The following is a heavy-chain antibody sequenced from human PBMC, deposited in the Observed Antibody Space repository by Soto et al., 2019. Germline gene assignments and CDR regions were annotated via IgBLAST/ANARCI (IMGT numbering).Heavy chain of an antibody. CDR3: AKDSGYDYYDSGGCDY. J-gene: IGHJ4*02. CDR1: GFTFSSYA. CDR2: ISGSGGTT. Sequence: EVQLLESGGGLVQPGGSLRLSCAASGFTFSSYAMSWVRHAPGKGLEWVSAISGSGGTTYYADSVKGRFTISRDNSKNTLYLQLNSLTAEDTAVYYCAKDSGYDYYDSGGCDYWGQGTLVTVSS. V-gene: IGHV3-23*01. D-gene: IGHD3-22*01.